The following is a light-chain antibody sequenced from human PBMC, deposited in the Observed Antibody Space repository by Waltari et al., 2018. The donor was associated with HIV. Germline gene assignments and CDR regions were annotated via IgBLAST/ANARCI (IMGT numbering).Light chain of an antibody. CDR3: STWDDSLSHWV. V-gene: IGLV1-47*01. Sequence: QSVLSQPPSASGTPGHHTSIPCSGVISNLRNRYVYCYQQRPGMAPRLLIYRNDQRPSGVPDRFSGSKSDTSASLAISGLRFEDEADYHCSTWDDSLSHWVFGGGTKLTVL. CDR2: RND. CDR1: ISNLRNRY. J-gene: IGLJ3*02.